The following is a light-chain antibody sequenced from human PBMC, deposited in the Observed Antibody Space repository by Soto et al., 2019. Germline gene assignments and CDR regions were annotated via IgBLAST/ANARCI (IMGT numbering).Light chain of an antibody. CDR2: DVT. V-gene: IGLV2-14*01. CDR1: SSDVGGYIY. CDR3: SSYTTSSTLYV. J-gene: IGLJ1*01. Sequence: QSALTQPASVSGSPGQSITISCTGTSSDVGGYIYVSWYQQHPGKAPKLMIYDVTSRPSGVSYRFSGSKSGNTASLTISGLQAEDEADYYCSSYTTSSTLYVFGTGTKV.